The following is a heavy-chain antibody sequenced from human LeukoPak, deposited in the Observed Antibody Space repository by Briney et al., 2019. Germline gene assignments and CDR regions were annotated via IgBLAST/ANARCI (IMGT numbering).Heavy chain of an antibody. Sequence: GGSLRLPCEGSEFTFSNYAMSWVRQAPGKGMGWVSTISGSGADTYYADSMKGRFTVSRDNSKNTLYLHMNSLRAEDTAVYYCAKNSYSGTVSLWDFWGQGTMVTVSS. CDR3: AKNSYSGTVSLWDF. D-gene: IGHD1-26*01. CDR2: ISGSGADT. V-gene: IGHV3-23*01. J-gene: IGHJ3*01. CDR1: EFTFSNYA.